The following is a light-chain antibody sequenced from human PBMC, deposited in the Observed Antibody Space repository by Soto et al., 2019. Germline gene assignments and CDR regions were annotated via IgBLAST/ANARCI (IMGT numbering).Light chain of an antibody. CDR1: QSINAQ. J-gene: IGKJ1*01. V-gene: IGKV3-15*01. CDR2: GAS. CDR3: PQYNTWLWM. Sequence: EVVMTQSPATLSVSPGERVTLSCRASQSINAQLAWYQQKPGQALRLLIHGASTRATGIPARLSGRAFGTEFILTLSSLQSEDLAAYYCPQYNTWLWMFGQETKVEIQ.